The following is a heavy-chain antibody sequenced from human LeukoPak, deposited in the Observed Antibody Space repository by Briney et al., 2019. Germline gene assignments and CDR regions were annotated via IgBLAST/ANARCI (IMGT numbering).Heavy chain of an antibody. Sequence: PGRSLRLSCAASGFTFSSYGMHWVRQAPGKGLEWVAVISYDGSNKYYADSVKGRFTISRDNSKNTLYLQMNSLRAEDTAVYYCAKDYARLVIPDYWGQGTLVTVSS. J-gene: IGHJ4*02. CDR3: AKDYARLVIPDY. D-gene: IGHD3-9*01. CDR2: ISYDGSNK. V-gene: IGHV3-30*18. CDR1: GFTFSSYG.